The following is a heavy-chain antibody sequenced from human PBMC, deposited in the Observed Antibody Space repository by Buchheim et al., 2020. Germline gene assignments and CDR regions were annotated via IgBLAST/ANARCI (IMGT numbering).Heavy chain of an antibody. Sequence: QLQLQESGSGLVKPSQTLSLTCAVSGGSISSGGYSWSWIRQPPGKGLEWIGYIYHSGSTYYNPSLKSRVTISVDRSKNQFPLKLSSVTAADTAVYYCAREHLGYCSGGSCYSDNFDYWGQGTL. CDR3: AREHLGYCSGGSCYSDNFDY. CDR1: GGSISSGGYS. J-gene: IGHJ4*02. CDR2: IYHSGST. D-gene: IGHD2-15*01. V-gene: IGHV4-30-2*01.